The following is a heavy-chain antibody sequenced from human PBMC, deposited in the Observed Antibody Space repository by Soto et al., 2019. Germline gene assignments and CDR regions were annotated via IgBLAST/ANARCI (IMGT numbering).Heavy chain of an antibody. D-gene: IGHD3-9*01. V-gene: IGHV3-23*01. CDR2: VTGSGAYT. Sequence: EVQLLESGGGLVQPGVSLRLSCAASGFTFSTYAMTWVRQAPGQGLEWVSTVTGSGAYTFDADSVKGRFTISRDNSKDTLYLQMTSLRPEDTAVYYCAKERYYDILADSYSNYGMGVWGQGTTVTVSS. J-gene: IGHJ6*02. CDR1: GFTFSTYA. CDR3: AKERYYDILADSYSNYGMGV.